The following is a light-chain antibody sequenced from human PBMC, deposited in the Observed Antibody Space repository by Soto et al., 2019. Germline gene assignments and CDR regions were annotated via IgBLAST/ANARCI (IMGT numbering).Light chain of an antibody. CDR2: AAS. J-gene: IGKJ5*01. CDR3: QQLNSFPLN. Sequence: IQMTESPSSVSASVGGRVTITCRASQGISSWLAWYKRKQGRAPKLMIYAASRLHAGVPLRFSGSGSGTDFTITIRDMQTEDFENYYCQQLNSFPLNCGHGKRREIK. CDR1: QGISSW. V-gene: IGKV1D-12*01.